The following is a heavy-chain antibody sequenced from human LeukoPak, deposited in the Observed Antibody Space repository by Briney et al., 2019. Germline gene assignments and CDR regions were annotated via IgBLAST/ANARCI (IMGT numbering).Heavy chain of an antibody. Sequence: SETLSLTCAVYGGSFSGYYWSWIRQPPGKGVEWIGEINHSGSTNYNPSLKSRVTISGDTSKNQFSLRLSSVTAADTAVYYCARASYSYDINGWVPFDYWGQGTLVTVSS. CDR3: ARASYSYDINGWVPFDY. D-gene: IGHD3-22*01. J-gene: IGHJ4*02. CDR1: GGSFSGYY. CDR2: INHSGST. V-gene: IGHV4-34*01.